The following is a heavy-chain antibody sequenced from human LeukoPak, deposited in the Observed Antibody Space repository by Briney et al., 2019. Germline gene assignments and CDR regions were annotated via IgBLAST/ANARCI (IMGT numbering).Heavy chain of an antibody. CDR1: GYTFTSYG. V-gene: IGHV1-18*01. Sequence: GAPVKVSCKASGYTFTSYGISWVRQAPGQGLEWMGWISAYNGNTNYAQKLQGRVTMTTDTSTSTAYMELRSLRSDDTAVYYCARARYDSSGYSTDYWGQGTLVTVSS. CDR2: ISAYNGNT. D-gene: IGHD3-22*01. J-gene: IGHJ4*02. CDR3: ARARYDSSGYSTDY.